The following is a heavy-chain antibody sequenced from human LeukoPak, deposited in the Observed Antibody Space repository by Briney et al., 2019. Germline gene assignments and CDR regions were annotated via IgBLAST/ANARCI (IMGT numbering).Heavy chain of an antibody. D-gene: IGHD5-12*01. CDR1: GFTFSSYA. Sequence: PGVSLRLSCAASGFTFSSYAMSWVRQDPGKGLEWVSAISGSGGSTYYADSVKGRFTISRDNSKNTLYLQMNSLRAEDTAVYYCAKGVSGYDYNDAFDIWGQGTMVTVSS. V-gene: IGHV3-23*01. J-gene: IGHJ3*02. CDR2: ISGSGGST. CDR3: AKGVSGYDYNDAFDI.